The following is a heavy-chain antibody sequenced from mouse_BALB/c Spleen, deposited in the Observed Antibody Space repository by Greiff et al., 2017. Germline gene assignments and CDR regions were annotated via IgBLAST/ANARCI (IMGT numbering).Heavy chain of an antibody. CDR3: GRRGSRYAMDY. CDR2: INPDSSTT. D-gene: IGHD1-1*01. J-gene: IGHJ4*01. Sequence: EVKLLESGGGLVQPGGSLKLSCAASGFDFSRYWMSWVRQAPGKGLEWIGEINPDSSTTNYTPSLKDKFIISRDNAKSTRYLQMSKVRSEDTALYYCGRRGSRYAMDYWSQGTSVTVSS. V-gene: IGHV4-1*02. CDR1: GFDFSRYW.